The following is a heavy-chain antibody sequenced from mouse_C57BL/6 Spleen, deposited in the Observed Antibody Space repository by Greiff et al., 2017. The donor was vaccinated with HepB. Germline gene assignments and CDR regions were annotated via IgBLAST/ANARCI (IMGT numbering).Heavy chain of an antibody. CDR3: ARSARTIDYYAMDY. CDR2: IDPSDSET. V-gene: IGHV1-52*01. CDR1: GYTFTSYW. J-gene: IGHJ4*01. Sequence: QVQLQQPGAELVRPGSSVKLSCKASGYTFTSYWMHWVKQRPIQGLEWIGNIDPSDSETHYNQKFKDKATLTVDKSSSTAYMQLSSLTSEDSAVYYCARSARTIDYYAMDYWGQGTSVTVSS. D-gene: IGHD6-1*01.